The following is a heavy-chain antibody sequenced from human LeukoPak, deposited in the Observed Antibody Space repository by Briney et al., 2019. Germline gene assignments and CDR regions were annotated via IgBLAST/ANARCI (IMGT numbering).Heavy chain of an antibody. J-gene: IGHJ2*01. Sequence: MTSETLSLTCTVSGGSLSSYYWSWFRQTPGKWPEWIGYIYYSGSTKYNPSLRSRVTISVARSKNQSSLKLNSATAAATAVYYCARYWGVQLWPHWYFDLWGRGSLVTVSS. D-gene: IGHD5-18*01. V-gene: IGHV4-59*01. CDR3: ARYWGVQLWPHWYFDL. CDR1: GGSLSSYY. CDR2: IYYSGST.